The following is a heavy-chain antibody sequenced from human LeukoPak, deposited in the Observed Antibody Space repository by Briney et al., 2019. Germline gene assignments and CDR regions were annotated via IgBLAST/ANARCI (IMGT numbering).Heavy chain of an antibody. J-gene: IGHJ4*02. Sequence: GRSLRLSCALSVISFNKFGMSWVRQAPGKGLEWVSSISNGGHHTYYADPVRGRFTISRDNPKTTLYLQMDSLRPADTPVYTVAKVISSYSGYDSYWGQGTLVTVSS. V-gene: IGHV3-23*01. CDR2: ISNGGHHT. CDR3: AKVISSYSGYDSY. CDR1: VISFNKFG. D-gene: IGHD5-12*01.